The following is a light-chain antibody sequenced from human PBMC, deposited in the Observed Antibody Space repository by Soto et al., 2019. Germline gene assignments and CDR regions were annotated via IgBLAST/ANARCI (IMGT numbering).Light chain of an antibody. V-gene: IGLV1-40*01. CDR1: SSNIGAGYD. CDR3: QSYDSSQRGSV. CDR2: GNN. J-gene: IGLJ3*02. Sequence: QSVLTQPPSVSGALGQRVTISCTGSSSNIGAGYDVHWYQHFAGTAPKLLIYGNNNRPSGVPERFSGSKSGTSASLAITGLQSGDEVDCYGQSYDSSQRGSVFGTGTKLIVL.